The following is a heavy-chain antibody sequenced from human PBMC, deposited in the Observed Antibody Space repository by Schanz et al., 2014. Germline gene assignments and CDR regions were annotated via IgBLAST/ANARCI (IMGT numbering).Heavy chain of an antibody. V-gene: IGHV3-11*06. CDR2: ISGTTTYT. CDR1: GFTFSDYY. J-gene: IGHJ4*02. D-gene: IGHD3-9*01. CDR3: ARDSRPNYDFLTAYYSIDY. Sequence: VQLVESGGGVVQPGRSLRLSCAASGFTFSDYYMSWIRQAPGKGLEWVSYISGTTTYTNYADSVKGRFTVSRDSGQNSLYLQMNSLRAGDTAVYYCARDSRPNYDFLTAYYSIDYWGQGTLVTVSS.